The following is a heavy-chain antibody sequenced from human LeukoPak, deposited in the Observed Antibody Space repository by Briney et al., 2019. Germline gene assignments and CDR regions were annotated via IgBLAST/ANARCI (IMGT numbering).Heavy chain of an antibody. D-gene: IGHD3-10*01. CDR1: GFIFSDAW. J-gene: IGHJ4*02. CDR3: TTVYYGSGNTPVSDY. Sequence: PGGSLRLSCAASGFIFSDAWMSWVRQAPGKGLEWVGRIKSKTGGGTADYAAPVKGRFTISRDDSKNTLYLQMNSLKTEDTAVYYCTTVYYGSGNTPVSDYWGQGTLVSVSS. CDR2: IKSKTGGGTA. V-gene: IGHV3-15*01.